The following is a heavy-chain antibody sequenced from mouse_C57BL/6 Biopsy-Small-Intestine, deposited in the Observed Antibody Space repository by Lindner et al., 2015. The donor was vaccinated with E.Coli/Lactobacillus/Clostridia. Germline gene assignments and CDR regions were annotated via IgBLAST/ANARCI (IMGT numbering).Heavy chain of an antibody. CDR1: GYSLTAYN. J-gene: IGHJ3*01. V-gene: IGHV1-39*01. Sequence: VQLQESGAELVKPGAAVKISCKVSGYSLTAYNINWVKQSLGESLEWIGNVDPNYGSTSYNQKFKGKATLTVDKSSSTAYMQLNSLTSEDSAVYFCARSELFAYWGQGTLVTVSA. CDR2: VDPNYGST. CDR3: ARSELFAY.